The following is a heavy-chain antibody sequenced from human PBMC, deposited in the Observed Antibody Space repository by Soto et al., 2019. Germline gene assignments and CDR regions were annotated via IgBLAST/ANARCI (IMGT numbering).Heavy chain of an antibody. D-gene: IGHD6-19*01. V-gene: IGHV4-34*01. CDR2: IKESGTT. Sequence: PSETLSLTCGVSGGSLRGYYWSWIRQSPGKGLEWIGEIKESGTTNYNPSLQSRVTISVDTPKNQFSLRLTSVTAADTAVYYCARGGFSSAWYRFWGQGSLVTVSS. CDR1: GGSLRGYY. J-gene: IGHJ4*02. CDR3: ARGGFSSAWYRF.